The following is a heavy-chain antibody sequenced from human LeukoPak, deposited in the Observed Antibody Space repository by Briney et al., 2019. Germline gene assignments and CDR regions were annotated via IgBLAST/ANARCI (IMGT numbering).Heavy chain of an antibody. Sequence: GGSLRLSCAASGFTFSSYSMKWVRQAPGKGLEGVSSISSSSSYIYYADSGKGPFTISRYNATNSLYLQTNSLRAEDTAVYYCAIHYYDSSGYNDYWGQGTLVTVSS. CDR1: GFTFSSYS. CDR2: ISSSSSYI. D-gene: IGHD3-22*01. V-gene: IGHV3-21*01. J-gene: IGHJ4*02. CDR3: AIHYYDSSGYNDY.